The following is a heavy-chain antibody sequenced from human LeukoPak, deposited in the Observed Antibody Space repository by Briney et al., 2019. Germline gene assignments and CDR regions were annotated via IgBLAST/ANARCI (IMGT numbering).Heavy chain of an antibody. D-gene: IGHD1-1*01. CDR3: AKDNLRNWNGVGAFDI. CDR2: ISWNSGSI. CDR1: GFTFDDYA. V-gene: IGHV3-9*01. Sequence: GGSLRLSCAASGFTFDDYAMHWVRQAPGKGLEWVSGISWNSGSIGYADSVKGRFTISRDNAKNSLYLQMNSLRAEDTALCYCAKDNLRNWNGVGAFDIWGQGTMVTVSS. J-gene: IGHJ3*02.